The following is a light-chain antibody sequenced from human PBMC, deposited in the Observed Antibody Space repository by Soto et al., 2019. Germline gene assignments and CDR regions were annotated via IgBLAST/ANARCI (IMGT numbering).Light chain of an antibody. CDR2: GNN. CDR3: QSYDSSLSAYV. V-gene: IGLV1-40*01. Sequence: QSVLTQLPSVSGAPGQRVTISCTGSSSNIGTGYDVHWYQQLPGAAPKLLMYGNNIRPTGVPDRFSGSKSDTSASLAITGLQAEDEADYYCQSYDSSLSAYVFGTGTKVTVL. J-gene: IGLJ1*01. CDR1: SSNIGTGYD.